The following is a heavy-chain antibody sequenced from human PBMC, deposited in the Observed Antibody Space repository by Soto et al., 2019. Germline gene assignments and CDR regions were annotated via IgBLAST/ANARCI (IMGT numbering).Heavy chain of an antibody. Sequence: GSLRLSCAASGFTFSNYWMNWVRQAPGKGLEWVANIKQDGSEKYYVDSVKGRFTISRDNAKNSLYLQMNSLRAEDTAVYYCARVFRCYDFWSGYSDYYYYYMDVWGKGTTVTVSS. CDR2: IKQDGSEK. CDR1: GFTFSNYW. J-gene: IGHJ6*03. V-gene: IGHV3-7*01. D-gene: IGHD3-3*01. CDR3: ARVFRCYDFWSGYSDYYYYYMDV.